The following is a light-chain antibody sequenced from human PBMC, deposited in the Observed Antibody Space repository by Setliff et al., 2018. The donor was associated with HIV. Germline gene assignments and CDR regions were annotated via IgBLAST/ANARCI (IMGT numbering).Light chain of an antibody. CDR3: SIHRSRGYV. J-gene: IGLJ1*01. CDR2: DVT. CDR1: GSDVGTSKY. V-gene: IGLV2-14*03. Sequence: QSALTQPASVSGSPGQSITISCTGTGSDVGTSKYVSWYQQHPDKAPKLIIYDVTTRPAGVSNRFSGSKSGNTASLTISGLQAEDEADYYCSIHRSRGYVFGTGTKVTV.